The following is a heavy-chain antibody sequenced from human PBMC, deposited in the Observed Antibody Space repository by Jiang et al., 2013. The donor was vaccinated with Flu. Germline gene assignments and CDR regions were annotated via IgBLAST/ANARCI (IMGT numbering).Heavy chain of an antibody. D-gene: IGHD3-9*01. Sequence: SGTEVKKPGASVKVSCKASGYTFTSYYMHWVRQAPGQGLEWMGIINPSGGSTSYAQKFQGRVTMTRDTSTSTVYMELSSLRSEDTAVYYCARRYILTGYWSYYFDYWGQGTLVTVSS. CDR2: INPSGGST. V-gene: IGHV1-46*01. J-gene: IGHJ4*02. CDR1: GYTFTSYY. CDR3: ARRYILTGYWSYYFDY.